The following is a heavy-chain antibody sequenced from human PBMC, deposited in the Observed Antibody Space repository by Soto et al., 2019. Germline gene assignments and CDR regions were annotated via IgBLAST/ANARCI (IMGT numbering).Heavy chain of an antibody. Sequence: ASVKVSCKASGYTFTGYYMHWVRQAPGQGLEWMGWINPNSGGTNYAQKFQGWVTMTRDTSISTAYMELSRLRSDDTAVYYCARNSCSSTSCRTGSIDYWGQGTLVTVSS. CDR2: INPNSGGT. CDR1: GYTFTGYY. CDR3: ARNSCSSTSCRTGSIDY. J-gene: IGHJ4*02. D-gene: IGHD2-2*01. V-gene: IGHV1-2*04.